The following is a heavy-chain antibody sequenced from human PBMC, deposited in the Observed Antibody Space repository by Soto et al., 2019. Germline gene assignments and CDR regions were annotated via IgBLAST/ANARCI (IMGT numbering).Heavy chain of an antibody. CDR3: ARGIVVVPAAMPWFDP. CDR2: INHSGST. D-gene: IGHD2-2*01. J-gene: IGHJ5*02. Sequence: TSETLSLTCAVYGGSFSGYYWSWIRQPPGKGLEWIGEINHSGSTNYNPSLKSRVTISVDTSKNQFSLKLSSVTAADTAVYYCARGIVVVPAAMPWFDPWGQGTLVTVSS. CDR1: GGSFSGYY. V-gene: IGHV4-34*01.